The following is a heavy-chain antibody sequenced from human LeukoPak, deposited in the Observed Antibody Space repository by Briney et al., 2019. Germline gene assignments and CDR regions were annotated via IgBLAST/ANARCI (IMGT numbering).Heavy chain of an antibody. CDR1: GGSISSYY. D-gene: IGHD2-8*02. V-gene: IGHV4-59*01. J-gene: IGHJ5*02. CDR2: ISYSGST. CDR3: ARGLTGGWFDP. Sequence: PSETLSLTCTVSGGSISSYYWSCIRQPPGKGLEWIGFISYSGSTNYNPSLKSRVTISVDTSKNQFSLKLSSVTAADTAVYYCARGLTGGWFDPWGQGTLVTVSS.